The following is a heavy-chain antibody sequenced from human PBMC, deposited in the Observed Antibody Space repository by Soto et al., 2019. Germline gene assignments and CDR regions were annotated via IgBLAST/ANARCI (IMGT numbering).Heavy chain of an antibody. D-gene: IGHD5-18*01. CDR3: ARDFEGSYGYGPFEY. J-gene: IGHJ4*02. V-gene: IGHV3-7*03. Sequence: EVQLVESGGGLGQPGGSLRLSCAASGFTFSRYWMSWVRQAPRKGLEWVANIKQDGSEKYYVDSVKVRFTISRDNAKNSVYLQMNSLRAEDTAVYYCARDFEGSYGYGPFEYWGQGTLVTVSS. CDR2: IKQDGSEK. CDR1: GFTFSRYW.